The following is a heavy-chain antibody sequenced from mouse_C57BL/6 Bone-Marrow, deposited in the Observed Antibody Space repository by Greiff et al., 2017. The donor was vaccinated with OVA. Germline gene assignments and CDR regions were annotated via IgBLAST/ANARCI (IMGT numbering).Heavy chain of an antibody. Sequence: EVKLMESGGGLVKPGGSLKLSCAASGFTFSSYAMSWVRQTPEKRLEWVATISDGGSYTYYPDNVKGRFTIYRDNAKNNLYLQMSHLKSEDTAMYYCARVDYGHFDYWGQGTTLTVSS. CDR2: ISDGGSYT. CDR1: GFTFSSYA. D-gene: IGHD1-1*01. CDR3: ARVDYGHFDY. V-gene: IGHV5-4*03. J-gene: IGHJ2*01.